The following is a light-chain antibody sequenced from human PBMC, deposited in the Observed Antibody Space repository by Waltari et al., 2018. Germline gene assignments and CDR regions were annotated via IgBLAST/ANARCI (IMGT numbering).Light chain of an antibody. CDR2: GNG. V-gene: IGLV1-40*01. CDR3: QTYYNTSGSI. Sequence: QSGLTQPPSVSWAPGQRVPISCTGSSSNIGADYDVHWYQLSPGTASKLLIYGNGSRPAGAPDRFSGAKSGTSASLAITGLQVEDEAVYSCQTYYNTSGSIFSGGTKLTVL. CDR1: SSNIGADYD. J-gene: IGLJ2*01.